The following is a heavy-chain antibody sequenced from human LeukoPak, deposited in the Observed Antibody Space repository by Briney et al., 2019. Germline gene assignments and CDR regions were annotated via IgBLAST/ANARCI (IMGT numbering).Heavy chain of an antibody. D-gene: IGHD3-9*01. V-gene: IGHV4-34*01. CDR2: INHSGST. Sequence: SETLSLTCAVYGGSFSGYYWSWIRQPPGKGLGWIGEINHSGSTNYNPSLKSRVTISVDTSKNQFSLKLSSVTAADTAVYYCARGQIVTGEVADILTGPPRGAFDIWGQGTMVTVSS. CDR1: GGSFSGYY. CDR3: ARGQIVTGEVADILTGPPRGAFDI. J-gene: IGHJ3*02.